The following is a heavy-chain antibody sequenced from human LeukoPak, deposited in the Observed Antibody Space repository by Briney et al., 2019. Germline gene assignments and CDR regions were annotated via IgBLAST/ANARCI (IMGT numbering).Heavy chain of an antibody. D-gene: IGHD2-21*01. CDR2: ISSSSGYT. CDR1: GFTFSSYS. Sequence: PGGSLRLSCADSGFTFSSYSMTWVRQAPGKGLEWVSWISSSSGYTYYAESVKGRFTISRDNAKNSLFLQMNSLRAEDTAVYYCARGQYCGGDCFYFDSWGQGTLVTVSS. CDR3: ARGQYCGGDCFYFDS. J-gene: IGHJ4*02. V-gene: IGHV3-21*05.